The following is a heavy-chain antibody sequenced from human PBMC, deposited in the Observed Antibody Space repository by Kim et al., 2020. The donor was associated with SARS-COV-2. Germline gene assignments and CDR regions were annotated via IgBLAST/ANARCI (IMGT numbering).Heavy chain of an antibody. D-gene: IGHD4-17*01. Sequence: RGSLRLSCAASGFTFSSYAMSWVRQAPGKGLEWVSAISGSGGSTYYADSVKGRFTISRDNSKNTLYLQMNSLRAEDTAVYYCARFQGSTVTTLGDYWGQGTLVTVSS. CDR2: ISGSGGST. CDR3: ARFQGSTVTTLGDY. V-gene: IGHV3-23*01. CDR1: GFTFSSYA. J-gene: IGHJ4*02.